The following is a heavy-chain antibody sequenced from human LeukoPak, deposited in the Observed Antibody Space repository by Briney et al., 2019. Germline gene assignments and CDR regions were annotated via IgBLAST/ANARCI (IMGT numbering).Heavy chain of an antibody. Sequence: GGSLRLSCAASGFTVSSNYMSWVRQAPGKGLEWVGRIKSKSDGGTTDYAAPVKGRFTISRDDSENTLFLQMNSLKTEDTAVYYCTTDGLMVRGVMHNDWGQGTLVTVSS. J-gene: IGHJ4*02. CDR1: GFTVSSNY. V-gene: IGHV3-15*01. CDR3: TTDGLMVRGVMHND. CDR2: IKSKSDGGTT. D-gene: IGHD3-10*01.